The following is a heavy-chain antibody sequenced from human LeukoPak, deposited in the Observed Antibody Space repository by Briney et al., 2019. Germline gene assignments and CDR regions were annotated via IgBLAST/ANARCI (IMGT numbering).Heavy chain of an antibody. J-gene: IGHJ6*02. V-gene: IGHV4-59*01. Sequence: SETLSLTCSVSGGSISSYYWSWIRQPPGKGLEYIGYIYYSGSTNYNPFLKSRVTVSVDTSKDQFSLNLTSVTAADTAVYYCARLKCISTTCPSRYVMDVWGQGTTVTVSS. CDR2: IYYSGST. D-gene: IGHD2-2*01. CDR3: ARLKCISTTCPSRYVMDV. CDR1: GGSISSYY.